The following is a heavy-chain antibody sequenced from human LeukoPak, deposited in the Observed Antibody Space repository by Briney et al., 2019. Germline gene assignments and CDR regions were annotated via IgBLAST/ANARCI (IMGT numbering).Heavy chain of an antibody. CDR2: INPNSGGT. Sequence: ASVKVSCKASGYTFTGYYMHWVRQAPGQGLEWMGWINPNSGGTNYAQKFQGRVTISVDTSKNQFSLKLSSVTAADTAVYYCARGGRVVAYGSGSYYGYWGQGTLVTVSS. D-gene: IGHD3-10*01. CDR1: GYTFTGYY. J-gene: IGHJ4*02. V-gene: IGHV1-2*02. CDR3: ARGGRVVAYGSGSYYGY.